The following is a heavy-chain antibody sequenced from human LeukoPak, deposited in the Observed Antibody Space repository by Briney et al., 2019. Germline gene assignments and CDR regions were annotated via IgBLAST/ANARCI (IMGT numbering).Heavy chain of an antibody. CDR2: MNPNSGNT. CDR3: ARAAKFYDILTGDYYYYGMDV. Sequence: GASVKVSCKASGYTFTSYDINWVRQATRQGLEWMGWMNPNSGNTGYAQKFQGRVTMTRNTSISTAYMELSSLRSEDTAVYYCARAAKFYDILTGDYYYYGMDVWGQGTTVTVSS. J-gene: IGHJ6*02. CDR1: GYTFTSYD. V-gene: IGHV1-8*01. D-gene: IGHD3-9*01.